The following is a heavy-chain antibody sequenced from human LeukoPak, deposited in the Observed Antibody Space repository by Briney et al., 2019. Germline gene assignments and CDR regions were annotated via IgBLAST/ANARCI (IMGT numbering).Heavy chain of an antibody. J-gene: IGHJ6*02. CDR1: GGSISSGGYY. CDR3: AREASGLGFRSGYTHYYGMDV. CDR2: IYYSGST. V-gene: IGHV4-31*03. Sequence: SETLSLTCTVSGGSISSGGYYWSWIRQHPGKGLEWIGYIYYSGSTYYNPSLKSRVTISVDTSKNQFSLKLSSVTAADTAVYYCAREASGLGFRSGYTHYYGMDVWGQGTTVTVSS. D-gene: IGHD3-3*01.